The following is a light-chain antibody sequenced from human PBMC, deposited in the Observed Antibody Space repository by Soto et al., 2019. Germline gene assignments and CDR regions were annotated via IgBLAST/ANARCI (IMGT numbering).Light chain of an antibody. J-gene: IGKJ1*01. Sequence: DIQMTQSPSTLSASVGDRVTITCRASQSISGWLAWYQQKPGTAPKLLIYEASNLESGVPSRFSGSGSGTEFTLTISSLQPDDFATYYCQQHYSDWTFGQGTKVEIK. CDR1: QSISGW. CDR2: EAS. CDR3: QQHYSDWT. V-gene: IGKV1-5*01.